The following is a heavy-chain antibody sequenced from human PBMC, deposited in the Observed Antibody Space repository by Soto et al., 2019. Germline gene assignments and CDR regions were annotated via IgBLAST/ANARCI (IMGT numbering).Heavy chain of an antibody. CDR1: GFTFDDYA. J-gene: IGHJ2*01. CDR3: AKDPATSLRRWYFDL. D-gene: IGHD4-17*01. Sequence: PGGSLRLSCAASGFTFDDYAMHWVRQVPGKGLEWVSGIGWKSATIRYVDSVKGRFTISRDNSKNSLYLRMDSLRPEDTALYFCAKDPATSLRRWYFDLWGRGTLVTVSS. V-gene: IGHV3-9*01. CDR2: IGWKSATI.